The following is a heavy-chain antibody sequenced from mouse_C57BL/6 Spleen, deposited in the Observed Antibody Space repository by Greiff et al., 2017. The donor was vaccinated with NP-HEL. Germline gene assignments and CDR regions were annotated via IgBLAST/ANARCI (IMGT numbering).Heavy chain of an antibody. V-gene: IGHV3-6*01. CDR3: ARQTGSSYFYAMDY. CDR1: GYSITSGYY. D-gene: IGHD1-1*01. CDR2: ISYDGSN. Sequence: EVQLQESGPGLVKPSQSLSLTCSVTGYSITSGYYWNWIRQFPGNKLEWMGYISYDGSNNYNPSLKNRISITRDTSKNQFFLKLNSVTTEDTATYYCARQTGSSYFYAMDYWGQGTSVTVSS. J-gene: IGHJ4*01.